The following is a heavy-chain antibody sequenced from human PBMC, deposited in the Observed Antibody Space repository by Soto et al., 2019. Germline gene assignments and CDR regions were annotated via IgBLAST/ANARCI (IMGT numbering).Heavy chain of an antibody. D-gene: IGHD2-2*02. CDR2: IYYIGTT. J-gene: IGHJ4*02. V-gene: IGHV4-61*01. CDR1: GGSVSSDTYY. CDR3: AREAWGCTSTSCYN. Sequence: SSETLSLTCTVSGGSVSSDTYYWSWIRQPPGKGLEWIGYIYYIGTTNYNPSLKSRVTISLDTSQNQFSLKLNSVTAADTAVYFCAREAWGCTSTSCYNWGQGTLVTVSS.